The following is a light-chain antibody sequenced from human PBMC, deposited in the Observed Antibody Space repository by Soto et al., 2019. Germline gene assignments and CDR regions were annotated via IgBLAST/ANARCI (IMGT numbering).Light chain of an antibody. CDR2: WAS. Sequence: DVVMTQSPDSLAVSLGERATINCKSSQSVFHSSNDKNYLAWYKQRVGQPPKLLIYWASNRDAGVPDRFRGSGSGTDFTLTITNLQAEDVAVYYCQKNYTNPWTFGRGTKVEIK. J-gene: IGKJ1*01. CDR1: QSVFHSSNDKNY. V-gene: IGKV4-1*01. CDR3: QKNYTNPWT.